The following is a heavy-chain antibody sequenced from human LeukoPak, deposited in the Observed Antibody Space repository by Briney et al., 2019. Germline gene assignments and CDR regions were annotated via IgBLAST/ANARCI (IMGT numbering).Heavy chain of an antibody. V-gene: IGHV3-48*01. CDR1: GFTFSNYW. Sequence: GGSLRLSCEGSGFTFSNYWMGWVRQAPGKGLEWVSYISSSSGTTYYADSVKGRFTISRDNAKSSLYPQMNRLRAEDTAVYFCAVSFDFWAREPWSPSPQ. CDR2: ISSSSGTT. CDR3: AVSFDF. D-gene: IGHD5/OR15-5a*01. J-gene: IGHJ4*02.